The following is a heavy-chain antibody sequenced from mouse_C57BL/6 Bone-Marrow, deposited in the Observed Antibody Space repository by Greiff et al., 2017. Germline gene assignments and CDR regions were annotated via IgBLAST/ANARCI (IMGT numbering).Heavy chain of an antibody. J-gene: IGHJ3*01. V-gene: IGHV7-1*01. Sequence: EVQRVESGGGLVQSGRSLRLSCATSGFTFSDFYMEWVRQAPGKGLEWIAASRNKANDYTTEYSASVKGRFIVSRDTSQSILYLQMNALRAEDTAIYYCARDADGGFAYWGQGTLVTVSA. D-gene: IGHD1-1*02. CDR2: SRNKANDYTT. CDR3: ARDADGGFAY. CDR1: GFTFSDFY.